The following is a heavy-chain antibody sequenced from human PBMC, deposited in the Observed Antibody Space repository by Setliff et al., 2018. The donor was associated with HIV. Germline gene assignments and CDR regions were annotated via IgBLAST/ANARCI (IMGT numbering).Heavy chain of an antibody. V-gene: IGHV4-31*03. CDR1: GGSISSGSYS. J-gene: IGHJ4*02. CDR2: IYYSGIS. Sequence: PSETLSLTCTVSGGSISSGSYSWSWIRQHPGKGLEWIGYIYYSGISYYNPSLNSRVAISVDTSKNQLSLKLRSVTAADTAVYYCARGSRLVQRWLPLEYCGQGALVTVS. D-gene: IGHD5-12*01. CDR3: ARGSRLVQRWLPLEY.